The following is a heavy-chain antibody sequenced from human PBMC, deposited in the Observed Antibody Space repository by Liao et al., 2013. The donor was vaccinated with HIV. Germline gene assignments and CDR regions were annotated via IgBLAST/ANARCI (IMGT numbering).Heavy chain of an antibody. CDR2: INLSGST. D-gene: IGHD3-22*01. V-gene: IGHV4-34*01. Sequence: QVQLQQWGGGLLKPSETLSLTCAVYRGSISGYYWSWIRQPPGKGLEWIGEINLSGSTNYNPSLKSRVTISVDTSKKQFSLKLTSVTAADTAVYYCATYDSRGFYNYFDNWGQGTLVTVSS. CDR3: ATYDSRGFYNYFDN. J-gene: IGHJ4*02. CDR1: RGSISGYY.